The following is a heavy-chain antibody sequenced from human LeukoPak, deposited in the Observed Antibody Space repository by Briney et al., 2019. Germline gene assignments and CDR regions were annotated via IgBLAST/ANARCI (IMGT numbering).Heavy chain of an antibody. D-gene: IGHD5-24*01. Sequence: ASVKVSCKASGGTFSSYAISWVRQAPGQGPEWMGRIIPILGIANYAQRFQGRVTITADKSTSTAYMELSSLRSEDTAVYYCARDRNGYLVLWGQGTLVTVSS. CDR3: ARDRNGYLVL. J-gene: IGHJ4*02. V-gene: IGHV1-69*04. CDR1: GGTFSSYA. CDR2: IIPILGIA.